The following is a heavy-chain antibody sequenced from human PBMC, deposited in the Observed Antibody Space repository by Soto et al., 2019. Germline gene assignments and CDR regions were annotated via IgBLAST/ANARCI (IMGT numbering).Heavy chain of an antibody. V-gene: IGHV6-1*01. Sequence: SHTLSLPCAISGNSVSSNSATLNSIIQSPSRGLEWLVRTYYRSKWYNDYAVSVKSRITINPDTSKNQFSLQLNSVTHEDTAVYYCARGAAPYDYVWGSYRYTNWFDPWGQGTLVTVSS. D-gene: IGHD3-16*02. J-gene: IGHJ5*02. CDR2: TYYRSKWYN. CDR1: GNSVSSNSAT. CDR3: ARGAAPYDYVWGSYRYTNWFDP.